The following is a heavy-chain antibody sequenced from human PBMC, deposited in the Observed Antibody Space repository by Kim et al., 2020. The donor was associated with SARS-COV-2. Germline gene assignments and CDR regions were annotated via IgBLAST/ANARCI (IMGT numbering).Heavy chain of an antibody. Sequence: ASVKVSCKASGYTFTGYYMHWVRQAPGQGLEWMGWINPNSGGTNYAQKFQGRVTMTRDTSISTAYMELSRLRSDDTAVYYCARDYHGYNLYLGVEGTAWGQGTLVTVSS. CDR2: INPNSGGT. D-gene: IGHD3-16*01. V-gene: IGHV1-2*02. CDR3: ARDYHGYNLYLGVEGTA. CDR1: GYTFTGYY. J-gene: IGHJ5*02.